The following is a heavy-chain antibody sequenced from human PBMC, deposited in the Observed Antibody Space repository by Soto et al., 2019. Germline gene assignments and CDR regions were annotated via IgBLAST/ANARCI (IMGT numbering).Heavy chain of an antibody. D-gene: IGHD3-10*01. Sequence: QLQLQESGPGLVKPSETLSLTCTVSGGSISSSSYYWGWIRQPPGKGLEWIGSIYYSGSTYYNPSLKSRVTISVDTSKNQFSLKLSSVTAADTAVYYCARLVVRGPYPHFDYWGQGTLVTVSS. CDR3: ARLVVRGPYPHFDY. V-gene: IGHV4-39*01. CDR2: IYYSGST. CDR1: GGSISSSSYY. J-gene: IGHJ4*02.